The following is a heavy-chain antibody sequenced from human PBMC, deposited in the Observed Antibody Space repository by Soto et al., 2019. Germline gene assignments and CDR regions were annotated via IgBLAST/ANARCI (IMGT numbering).Heavy chain of an antibody. CDR1: GFTLSGYV. CDR2: ISISSTDI. Sequence: GGSLRLSCAASGFTLSGYVMNWVRQAPGKGLEWVSSISISSTDIYYADSVKGRFTISRDNANNSLYLQLNSLRAEDTAVYYCARVRAWDYNYHYYYLDDWGKGTTVTVSS. CDR3: ARVRAWDYNYHYYYLDD. V-gene: IGHV3-21*06. D-gene: IGHD3-3*01. J-gene: IGHJ6*03.